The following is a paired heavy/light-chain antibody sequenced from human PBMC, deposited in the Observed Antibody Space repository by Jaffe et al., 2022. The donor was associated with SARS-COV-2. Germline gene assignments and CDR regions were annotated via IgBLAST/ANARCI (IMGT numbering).Light chain of an antibody. CDR1: VLGEKY. J-gene: IGLJ2*01. CDR3: QAWDGSTPVV. Sequence: SYELTQPPSVSVSPGQTASITCSGDVLGEKYVCWYQQKPGQSPVLVIYQDNKRPSGLPERFSGSKSGNAATLTISGTQAVDEADYYCQAWDGSTPVVFGGGTKVTVL. CDR2: QDN. V-gene: IGLV3-1*01.
Heavy chain of an antibody. CDR3: VRVAITSGGVSGYYHD. CDR2: INSDGTYT. D-gene: IGHD5-18*01. J-gene: IGHJ4*02. CDR1: GFSFSWYW. Sequence: EVQLVESGGGLVQPGGSLSLSCAASGFSFSWYWMHWVRQVPGKGLVWVSRINSDGTYTSYADSVKGRFTISRDNAKNTLYLQMSSLRAEDTAIYYCVRVAITSGGVSGYYHDWGQGTLVTVSS. V-gene: IGHV3-74*01.